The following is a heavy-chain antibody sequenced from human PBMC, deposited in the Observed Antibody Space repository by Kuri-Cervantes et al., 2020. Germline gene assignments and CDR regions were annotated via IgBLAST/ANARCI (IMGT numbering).Heavy chain of an antibody. CDR2: ISYGETYK. D-gene: IGHD3-10*01. CDR3: ARDYDSGKVAPSD. V-gene: IGHV3-30*03. Sequence: GGSLRLSCAASGFTFDDCGMSWVRQAPGKGLEWVAIISYGETYKYYADSVKGRFTISRDNSKNTLYLQMNNLRAEDTAVYYCARDYDSGKVAPSDWGQGTLVTVSS. CDR1: GFTFDDCG. J-gene: IGHJ4*02.